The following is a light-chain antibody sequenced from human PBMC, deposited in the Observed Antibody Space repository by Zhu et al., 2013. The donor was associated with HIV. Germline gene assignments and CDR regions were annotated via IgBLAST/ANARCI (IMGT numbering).Light chain of an antibody. V-gene: IGKV1-5*03. CDR1: QTMSGW. J-gene: IGKJ4*01. CDR2: KAS. CDR3: QHYNSYPLT. Sequence: DIQMTQSPSILSASIGDKVTITCRASQTMSGWLAWYQHKPGTPPKLLISKASTLESGVPSRFSGSGSGTEFILTISGLQPDDFATYYCQHYNSYPLTFGGGTKVEIK.